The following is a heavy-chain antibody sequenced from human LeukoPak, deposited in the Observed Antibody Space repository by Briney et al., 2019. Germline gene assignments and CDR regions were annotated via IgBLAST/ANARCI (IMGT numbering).Heavy chain of an antibody. CDR1: GFAFSSYV. D-gene: IGHD6-19*01. CDR3: ARAYSRTWLVDY. CDR2: ISSDGSNK. J-gene: IGHJ4*02. Sequence: HSGGSLRLSCVASGFAFSSYVMHWVRQAPGKGLEWVAVISSDGSNKYYADSVKGRFTISRDNSKNTLYLQMNSLRAEDTAVYYCARAYSRTWLVDYWGQGTLVTVSS. V-gene: IGHV3-30*03.